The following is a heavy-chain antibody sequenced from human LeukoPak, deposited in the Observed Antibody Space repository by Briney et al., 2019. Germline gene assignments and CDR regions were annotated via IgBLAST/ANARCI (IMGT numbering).Heavy chain of an antibody. CDR3: ARGTLDVTVAGTGYYYYYMDV. J-gene: IGHJ6*03. D-gene: IGHD6-19*01. Sequence: ASVKVSCKASGYTFTSYGISWVRQAPGQGLEWMGWSSAYNGNTNYAQKLQGRVTMTTDTSTSTAYMELRSLRSDDTAVYYCARGTLDVTVAGTGYYYYYMDVWGKGTTVTVSS. V-gene: IGHV1-18*01. CDR1: GYTFTSYG. CDR2: SSAYNGNT.